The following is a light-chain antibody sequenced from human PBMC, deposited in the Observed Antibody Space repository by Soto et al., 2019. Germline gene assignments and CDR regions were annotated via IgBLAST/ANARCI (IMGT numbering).Light chain of an antibody. CDR1: QSVSSTY. V-gene: IGKV3-20*01. CDR3: QQYGHSPRT. Sequence: EIVLTQSPGTLSLSPGERATLSCRASQSVSSTYLAWYQHKPGQAPRLLLFGTSNRATGIPDRFSGSGSGTGFPLTITRLEPEDFAVYYCQQYGHSPRTFGQGTKVEVK. J-gene: IGKJ1*01. CDR2: GTS.